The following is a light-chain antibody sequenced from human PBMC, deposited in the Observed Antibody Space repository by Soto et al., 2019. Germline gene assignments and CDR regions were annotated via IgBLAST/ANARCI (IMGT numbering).Light chain of an antibody. Sequence: EIVLTQSPGTLSLSPGERATLSCRASQSLSTNSLAWYQQKPGQTPRLLIYAASTRDTDIPDRFNGSGSGTDFALTISRLEPEDFALYYCRQYDASPRTVGPGTKVDIK. CDR1: QSLSTNS. J-gene: IGKJ3*01. V-gene: IGKV3-20*01. CDR3: RQYDASPRT. CDR2: AAS.